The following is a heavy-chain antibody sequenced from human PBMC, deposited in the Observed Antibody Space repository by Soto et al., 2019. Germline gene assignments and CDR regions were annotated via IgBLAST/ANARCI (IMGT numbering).Heavy chain of an antibody. J-gene: IGHJ5*02. V-gene: IGHV4-31*03. Sequence: STVSGGSISSGGGYWSWIRHDPGKCLEWIGYIYYSVSTYYNPSLKSRVTISVDTSKNQFSLKLSSVTAAPTAVYYCATLRSPYYGSGSYYWFDPWGQGTLVTVSS. CDR3: ATLRSPYYGSGSYYWFDP. CDR2: IYYSVST. D-gene: IGHD3-10*01. CDR1: GGSISSGGGY.